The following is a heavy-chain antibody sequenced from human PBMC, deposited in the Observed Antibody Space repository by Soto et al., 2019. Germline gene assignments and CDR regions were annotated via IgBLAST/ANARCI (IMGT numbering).Heavy chain of an antibody. V-gene: IGHV3-23*01. J-gene: IGHJ6*02. D-gene: IGHD3-10*01. CDR1: GFTFSSYA. CDR2: ISGSGGST. Sequence: EVQLLESGGGLVQPGGSLRLSCAASGFTFSSYAMSWVRQAPGKGLEWVAAISGSGGSTYYADSVKGRFTISRDNSKNTLYLQMNSLRAEDTAVYYCAKAIGSGSYYNPHMVDVWCQGTTVTVSS. CDR3: AKAIGSGSYYNPHMVDV.